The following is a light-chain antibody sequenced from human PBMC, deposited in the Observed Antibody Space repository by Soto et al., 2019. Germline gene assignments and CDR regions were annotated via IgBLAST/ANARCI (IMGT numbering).Light chain of an antibody. CDR3: HQYGGSPPYT. V-gene: IGKV3-20*01. Sequence: EIVLTQSPGTLSLSPEERATLSCRASQSVSSNYLAWYQHKPGQAPRLLIYGASSRATGIPDRFSGSGSGTDFTLTVSRLEPEDFAVYYCHQYGGSPPYTFGQGTKLEIK. CDR1: QSVSSNY. J-gene: IGKJ2*01. CDR2: GAS.